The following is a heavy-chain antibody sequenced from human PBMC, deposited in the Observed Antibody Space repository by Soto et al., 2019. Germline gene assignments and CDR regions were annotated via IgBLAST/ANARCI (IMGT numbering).Heavy chain of an antibody. V-gene: IGHV3-30-3*01. J-gene: IGHJ5*02. D-gene: IGHD6-19*01. CDR2: ISHDGINK. Sequence: ESGGGVVQPGRSLRLSCTASGFSFSSYAMYWFRQPPGKGLEWVAVISHDGINKHYADSVKGRVTVSRDNSNHSLDLQLNSLGGEDTAMYYCARDMYSSDYFVKWFEPWGQGTLVTVSS. CDR3: ARDMYSSDYFVKWFEP. CDR1: GFSFSSYA.